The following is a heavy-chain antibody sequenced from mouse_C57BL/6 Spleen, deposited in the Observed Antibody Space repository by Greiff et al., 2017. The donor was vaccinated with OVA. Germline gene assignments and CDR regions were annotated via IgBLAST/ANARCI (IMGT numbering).Heavy chain of an antibody. CDR2: LDPSASYT. D-gene: IGHD4-1*01. J-gene: IGHJ3*01. V-gene: IGHV1-50*01. Sequence: QVQLQQPGAELVKPGASVKLSCTASVYTFTSYWMPWLKPRPGQGLEWIGALDPSASYTNYHQKFKGKATLTVDTSSSTAYMQLSSLTSEDSAVYYCARELTGTGFWCAYWGQGTLVTVSA. CDR1: VYTFTSYW. CDR3: ARELTGTGFWCAY.